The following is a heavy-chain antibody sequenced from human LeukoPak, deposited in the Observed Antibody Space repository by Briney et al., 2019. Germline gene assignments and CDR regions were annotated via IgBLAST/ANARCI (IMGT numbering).Heavy chain of an antibody. CDR3: ARDHVTMVRGINWFDP. CDR1: GYTFTGYY. Sequence: GASVKVSCKASGYTFTGYYMHWVRQAPGQGLEWMGWINPNSGGTNYEQKFQGRVTMTRDTSISTAYMELSRLRSDDTPVYYCARDHVTMVRGINWFDPWGQGTLVTVSS. D-gene: IGHD3-10*01. J-gene: IGHJ5*02. V-gene: IGHV1-2*02. CDR2: INPNSGGT.